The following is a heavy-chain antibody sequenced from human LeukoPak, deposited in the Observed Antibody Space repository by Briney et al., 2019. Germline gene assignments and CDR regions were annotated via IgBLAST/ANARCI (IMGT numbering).Heavy chain of an antibody. CDR2: IYYSGST. D-gene: IGHD3-10*01. J-gene: IGHJ4*02. Sequence: SETLSLTCTVSGGPISSSSYYWGWIRQPPGKGLEWIGSIYYSGSTYYNPSLKSRVTISVDTSKNQFSLKLSSVTAADTAVYYCASQALLWFGELSDYWGQGTLVTVSS. CDR3: ASQALLWFGELSDY. V-gene: IGHV4-39*01. CDR1: GGPISSSSYY.